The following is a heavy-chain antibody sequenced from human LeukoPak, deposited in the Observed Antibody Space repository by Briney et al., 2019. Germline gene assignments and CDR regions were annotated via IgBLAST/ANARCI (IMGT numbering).Heavy chain of an antibody. CDR3: ARGDDWFDP. V-gene: IGHV4-59*01. CDR1: GGSISSYY. Sequence: PSETLSLTCTVPGGSISSYYWSWIRQPPGKGLEWIGYIYYSGSTNYNPSLKSRVTISVDTSKNQFSLKLSSVTAADTAVYYCARGDDWFDPWGQGTLVTVSS. CDR2: IYYSGST. D-gene: IGHD5-24*01. J-gene: IGHJ5*02.